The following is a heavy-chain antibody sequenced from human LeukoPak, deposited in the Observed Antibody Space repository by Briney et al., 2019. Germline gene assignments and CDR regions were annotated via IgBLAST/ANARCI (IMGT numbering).Heavy chain of an antibody. CDR3: ARGPARGKYYYMDV. D-gene: IGHD1-1*01. CDR1: GFTFSSFD. V-gene: IGHV3-13*01. J-gene: IGHJ6*03. CDR2: IGTASDT. Sequence: PGGSLRLSCAASGFTFSSFDMHWVRQPTGQGLEWVSTIGTASDTYYPGSVEGRFTLSRDNAKNSLYLQMNNLTAGDTAVYYCARGPARGKYYYMDVWGKGTTVTVSS.